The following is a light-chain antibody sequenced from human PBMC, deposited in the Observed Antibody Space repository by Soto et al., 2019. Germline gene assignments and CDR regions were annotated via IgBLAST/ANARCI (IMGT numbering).Light chain of an antibody. V-gene: IGLV2-11*01. CDR3: CSYADSPYV. CDR1: SSDVGAYNY. J-gene: IGLJ1*01. Sequence: QSVLTQPRSVSGSPRQSVTISCTGTSSDVGAYNYVSWYQQHPGKAPKLIIYDVSKRPSGVPDRFSGSKSGNTASLTISGLQAEDEADYYCCSYADSPYVFGTGTKV. CDR2: DVS.